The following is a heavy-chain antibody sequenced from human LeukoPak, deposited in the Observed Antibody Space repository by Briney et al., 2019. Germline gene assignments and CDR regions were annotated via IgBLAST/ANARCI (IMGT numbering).Heavy chain of an antibody. CDR3: ARVDGTRGTAPRSYYYYMDV. CDR2: IYYSGDT. CDR1: RGSISGYS. V-gene: IGHV4-59*01. Sequence: PSETLSLTCTVSRGSISGYSWSWIRQSPRGGLGWVGYIYYSGDTAYNPSPRSRVTMSVDTSKNQFSLQLRSMTTADTAVYYCARVDGTRGTAPRSYYYYMDVWGKGTTVTVSS. D-gene: IGHD6-19*01. J-gene: IGHJ6*03.